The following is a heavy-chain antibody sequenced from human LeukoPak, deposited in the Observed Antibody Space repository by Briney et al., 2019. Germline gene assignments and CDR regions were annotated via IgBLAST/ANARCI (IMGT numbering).Heavy chain of an antibody. D-gene: IGHD4-17*01. Sequence: ASVKVSCKASGYTFTGYYMHWVRQAPGQGLEWMGWINPNSGGTNYAQKSQGRVTMTRDTSISTAYMELSRLRSDDTAVYYCARDTGDTVTQYYYYYYMDVWGKGTTVTVSS. CDR3: ARDTGDTVTQYYYYYYMDV. J-gene: IGHJ6*03. CDR1: GYTFTGYY. V-gene: IGHV1-2*02. CDR2: INPNSGGT.